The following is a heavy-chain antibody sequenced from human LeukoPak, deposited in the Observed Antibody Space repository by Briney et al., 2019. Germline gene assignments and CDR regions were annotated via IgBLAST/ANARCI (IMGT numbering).Heavy chain of an antibody. Sequence: ASVKVSCKASGGTFSSYAISWVRQAPGQGLEWMGRILPILGIANYAQKFQGRVTITADKSTSTAYMELSSLRSDDTAVYYCARDGDIVATDNYYYGMDVWGQGTTVTVSS. D-gene: IGHD5-12*01. CDR1: GGTFSSYA. CDR3: ARDGDIVATDNYYYGMDV. V-gene: IGHV1-69*04. CDR2: ILPILGIA. J-gene: IGHJ6*02.